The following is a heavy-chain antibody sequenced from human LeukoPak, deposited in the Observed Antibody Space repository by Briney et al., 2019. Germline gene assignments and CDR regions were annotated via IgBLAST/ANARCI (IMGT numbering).Heavy chain of an antibody. J-gene: IGHJ5*02. V-gene: IGHV1-2*02. CDR3: ASEVTTATTRFDP. D-gene: IGHD4-17*01. CDR1: GYTFTDYY. Sequence: GASVKVSCKASGYTFTDYYIHWVRQAPGQGLEWMGWINPNSGGTNFAQKFQGRVTMTRDTSINTAYMEMSRLTFDDTAVYYCASEVTTATTRFDPWGQGTLVAVSS. CDR2: INPNSGGT.